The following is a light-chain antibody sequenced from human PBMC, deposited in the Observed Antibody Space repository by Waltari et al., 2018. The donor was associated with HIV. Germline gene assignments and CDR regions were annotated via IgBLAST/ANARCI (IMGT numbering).Light chain of an antibody. CDR1: HDISNW. J-gene: IGKJ3*01. CDR2: ATF. V-gene: IGKV1-12*01. Sequence: IQMTQSPSSLSASVGDRVNITFRASHDISNWLAWYQQKPGEAPKLLIYATFNLQRGVPSRFAGSGSRTDFTLTITSLQPDDLGIYYCQQDHSDPFTFGPGTKVAVK. CDR3: QQDHSDPFT.